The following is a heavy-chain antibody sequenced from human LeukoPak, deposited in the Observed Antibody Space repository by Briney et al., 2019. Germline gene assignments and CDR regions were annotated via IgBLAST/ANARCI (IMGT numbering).Heavy chain of an antibody. Sequence: GASVKVSCKAPGSTFTGYYMHWVRQAPGQWLEWMGWINPNSGGTNYAQKFQGRVTMPRDTSISTAYMELSRLRSDDTAVYYCASPLGDYGDYGHSDYWGQGTLVTVSS. CDR1: GSTFTGYY. V-gene: IGHV1-2*02. CDR3: ASPLGDYGDYGHSDY. CDR2: INPNSGGT. D-gene: IGHD4-17*01. J-gene: IGHJ4*02.